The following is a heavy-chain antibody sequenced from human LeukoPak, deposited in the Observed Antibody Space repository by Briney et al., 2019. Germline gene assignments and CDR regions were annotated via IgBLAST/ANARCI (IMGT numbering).Heavy chain of an antibody. D-gene: IGHD5-12*01. J-gene: IGHJ5*02. CDR2: IDHTGIT. CDR1: DDSITIYY. CDR3: ARVRGAIVAHNWFDR. Sequence: SETLSLTCTVSDDSITIYYWTWIRQPPGKGLEWIGYIDHTGITNYNPSLNSRVTISRDTSKNHFSLELSSATAADTAVYYCARVRGAIVAHNWFDRWGQGTLVTVSS. V-gene: IGHV4-59*01.